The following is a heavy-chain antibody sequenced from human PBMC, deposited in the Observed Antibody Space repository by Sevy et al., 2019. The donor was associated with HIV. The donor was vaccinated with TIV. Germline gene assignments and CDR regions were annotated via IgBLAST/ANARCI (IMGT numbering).Heavy chain of an antibody. Sequence: GESLKISCAVSGLTVSSNYMSWVRQAPGKGLEWVSLIYSGGATYYADSVNGRFTISGDDSKNTLYLQMDSLRAEDTAVYYCAGGGLDSNGFRSFDYWGRGTLVTVSS. D-gene: IGHD6-25*01. CDR3: AGGGLDSNGFRSFDY. CDR1: GLTVSSNY. J-gene: IGHJ4*02. CDR2: IYSGGAT. V-gene: IGHV3-53*01.